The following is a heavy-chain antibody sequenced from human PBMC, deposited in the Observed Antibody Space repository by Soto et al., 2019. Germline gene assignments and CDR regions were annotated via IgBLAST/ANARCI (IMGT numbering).Heavy chain of an antibody. Sequence: GESLKISCAASGFTFSSYDMHWVRQATGKGLEWVSAIGTAGDTYYPGSVKGRFTISRENAKNSLYLQMNSLRAEDTAVYYCARVAMTTVTRRRLDGMDVWGQGTTVTVSS. CDR3: ARVAMTTVTRRRLDGMDV. CDR2: IGTAGDT. D-gene: IGHD4-17*01. CDR1: GFTFSSYD. J-gene: IGHJ6*02. V-gene: IGHV3-13*01.